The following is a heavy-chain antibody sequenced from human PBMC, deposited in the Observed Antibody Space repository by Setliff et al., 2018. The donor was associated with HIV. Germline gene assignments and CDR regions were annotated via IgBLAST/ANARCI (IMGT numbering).Heavy chain of an antibody. CDR1: GGSIRSRDYS. J-gene: IGHJ5*01. CDR3: ARRAYYDFWSGFYLSIANRFDS. Sequence: SETLSLTCTVSGGSIRSRDYSWGWIRQPPGKGLEWIVSLPHSGATFYNPSLRSRVTTSEDTSKNQFSLRLSSVAAADTAVYYCARRAYYDFWSGFYLSIANRFDSWGQGILVTVSS. D-gene: IGHD3-3*01. V-gene: IGHV4-39*01. CDR2: LPHSGAT.